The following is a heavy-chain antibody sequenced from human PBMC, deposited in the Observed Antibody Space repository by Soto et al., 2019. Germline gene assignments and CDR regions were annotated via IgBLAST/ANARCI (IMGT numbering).Heavy chain of an antibody. Sequence: QVQLQESGPGLVKPSQTLSLTCTVSGDSISNGGYYWSWIRQHPGKGLEWIGYIYYSGSTYYHPSLKSRVSIAIDTFKNQCSLKVSSVTAADTAVYYCARVPLLFDNLNGYLGPHYHYGMDVWGQGTTVTVSS. CDR1: GDSISNGGYY. CDR3: ARVPLLFDNLNGYLGPHYHYGMDV. V-gene: IGHV4-31*03. D-gene: IGHD3-9*01. J-gene: IGHJ6*02. CDR2: IYYSGST.